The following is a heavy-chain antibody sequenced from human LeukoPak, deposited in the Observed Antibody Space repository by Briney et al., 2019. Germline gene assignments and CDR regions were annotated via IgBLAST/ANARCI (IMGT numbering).Heavy chain of an antibody. CDR3: VRERWSTSSGGFDY. J-gene: IGHJ4*02. D-gene: IGHD6-6*01. V-gene: IGHV4-4*07. Sequence: SETLSLTCTVAGGSISSYYWSWIRQPAGKGLEWIGRIYTSVSTNSNPSLKSRVTMSVVTSKNQFSLKLSSVTAADTAIYYCVRERWSTSSGGFDYWGQGTLVTVSS. CDR1: GGSISSYY. CDR2: IYTSVST.